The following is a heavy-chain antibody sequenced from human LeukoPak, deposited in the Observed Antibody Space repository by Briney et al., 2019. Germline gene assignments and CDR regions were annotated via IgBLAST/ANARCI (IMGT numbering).Heavy chain of an antibody. Sequence: SETLSLTCTVSGGSISSYYWSWIRQPPGKGLEWIGEINHSGSTNYNPSLKSRVTISVDTSKNQFSLKLSSVTAADTAVYYCARGFGSGSYYNVVGAFDIWGQGTMVTVSS. J-gene: IGHJ3*02. CDR3: ARGFGSGSYYNVVGAFDI. D-gene: IGHD3-10*01. V-gene: IGHV4-34*01. CDR2: INHSGST. CDR1: GGSISSYY.